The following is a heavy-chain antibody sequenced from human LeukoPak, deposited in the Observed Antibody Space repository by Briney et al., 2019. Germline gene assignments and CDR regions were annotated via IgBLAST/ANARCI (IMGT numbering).Heavy chain of an antibody. Sequence: PGGSLRLSCAASGFTVSSNYMSWVRQAPGKGLEWVSVIYSGGSTYYADSVKGRFTISRDNSKNTLYLQMNSLRAEDTAVYYCARERSERWLQLIFFYWGQGTLVTVSS. CDR1: GFTVSSNY. V-gene: IGHV3-66*01. D-gene: IGHD5-24*01. CDR3: ARERSERWLQLIFFY. J-gene: IGHJ4*02. CDR2: IYSGGST.